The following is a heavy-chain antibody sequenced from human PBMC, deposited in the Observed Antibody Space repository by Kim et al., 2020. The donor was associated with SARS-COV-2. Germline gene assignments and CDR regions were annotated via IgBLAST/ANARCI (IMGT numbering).Heavy chain of an antibody. J-gene: IGHJ6*02. V-gene: IGHV4-59*08. D-gene: IGHD6-19*01. CDR2: IYYSGST. CDR1: GGSISSYY. CDR3: ARQGYSSGWYRTNYYYGMDV. Sequence: SETLSLTCTVSGGSISSYYWSWIRQPRGKGLEWIGYIYYSGSTNYNPSLKSRVTISVDTSKNQFSLKLSSVTAADTAVYYCARQGYSSGWYRTNYYYGMDVWGQGTTVTVSS.